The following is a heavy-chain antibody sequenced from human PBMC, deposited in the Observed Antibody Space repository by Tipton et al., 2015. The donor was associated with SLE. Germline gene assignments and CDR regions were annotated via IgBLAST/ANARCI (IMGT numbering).Heavy chain of an antibody. V-gene: IGHV4-34*01. CDR3: AREVGTSVDI. CDR2: ITHRGVT. Sequence: TLSLTCTVSGVSISDHYWTWIRQPPGKGLEWIGEITHRGVTNYNPSLKSRVTISVGTSYNQFSLSLTSVTAADTAVYFCAREVGTSVDIWGQGSQVTVSS. D-gene: IGHD4-11*01. J-gene: IGHJ4*02. CDR1: GVSISDHY.